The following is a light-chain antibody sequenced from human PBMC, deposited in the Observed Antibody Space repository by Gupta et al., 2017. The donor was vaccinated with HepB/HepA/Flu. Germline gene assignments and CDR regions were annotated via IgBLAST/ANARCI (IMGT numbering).Light chain of an antibody. CDR3: QEWDSSTVV. CDR2: QDA. Sequence: SYELTQPPSVSVSPGQTASITCSGDKLGDKYACWYQQKPGQSPVVVIYQDAKRPSGIPERFSGSNSGNTDTLTISGTQAMDESDYYCQEWDSSTVVFGGGTKLTVL. V-gene: IGLV3-1*01. CDR1: KLGDKY. J-gene: IGLJ2*01.